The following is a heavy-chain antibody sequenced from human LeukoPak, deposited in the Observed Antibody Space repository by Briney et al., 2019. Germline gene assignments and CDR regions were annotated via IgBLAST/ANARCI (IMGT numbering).Heavy chain of an antibody. CDR1: GYTFTTYD. V-gene: IGHV1-8*01. D-gene: IGHD3-10*01. CDR2: MNPNSGNT. Sequence: ASVKVSCKASGYTFTTYDINWVRQATGQGLEWMGWMNPNSGNTGYAQKFQGRVTMTRDTSINTAYMELSSLRFDDTAVYYCARAYYGSGTFDYWGQGTLVTVSS. J-gene: IGHJ4*02. CDR3: ARAYYGSGTFDY.